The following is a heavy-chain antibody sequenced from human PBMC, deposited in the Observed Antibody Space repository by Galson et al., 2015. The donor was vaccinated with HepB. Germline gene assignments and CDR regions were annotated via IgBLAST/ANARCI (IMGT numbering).Heavy chain of an antibody. CDR1: GGTFSSYA. V-gene: IGHV1-69*06. J-gene: IGHJ5*02. CDR2: IIPIFGTA. Sequence: SVKVSCKASGGTFSSYAISWVRQAPGQGLEWMGGIIPIFGTANYAQKFQGRVTITADKSTSTAYMELSSLRSEDTAVYYCARESKQQLFFSSGFDPWGQGTLVTVSS. CDR3: ARESKQQLFFSSGFDP. D-gene: IGHD6-13*01.